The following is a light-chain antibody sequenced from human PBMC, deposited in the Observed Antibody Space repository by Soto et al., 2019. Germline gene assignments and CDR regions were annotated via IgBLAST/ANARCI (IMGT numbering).Light chain of an antibody. Sequence: GITQFRTALSVSPGESAALSFRASQSISSNLAWYQQKPGQAPRLLMYAASIRTTFIPDRFSGSGSGTDFTLTISRLAHEEFAVHYCQPPHTPFTCAGGTRLEIK. V-gene: IGKV3D-11*03. J-gene: IGKJ5*01. CDR2: AAS. CDR1: QSISSN. CDR3: QPPHTPFT.